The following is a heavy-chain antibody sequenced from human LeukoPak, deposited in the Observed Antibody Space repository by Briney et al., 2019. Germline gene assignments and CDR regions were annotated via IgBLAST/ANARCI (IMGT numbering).Heavy chain of an antibody. D-gene: IGHD2/OR15-2a*01. CDR2: ISTSSSTM. J-gene: IGHJ4*02. V-gene: IGHV3-48*01. Sequence: PGGSLRLSCAASRFTFSSYTMNWGRQAPGKRLEWVSYISTSSSTMYYADSVKGRFTISRDNAKNSLYLQMNTLRAEDTAVYYCARDPGYFVGYWGQGTLVTVSS. CDR3: ARDPGYFVGY. CDR1: RFTFSSYT.